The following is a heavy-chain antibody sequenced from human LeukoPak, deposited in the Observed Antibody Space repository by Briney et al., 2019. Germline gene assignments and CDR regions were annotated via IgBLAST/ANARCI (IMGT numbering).Heavy chain of an antibody. Sequence: GGSLRLSCAASGFTFSSYSMNWVRQAPGKGLEWVSSISSSSSYIYYADSVKGRFTISRDNAKNSLYLQMNSLRAEDTAVYYCARVGIEHDYGASSDYWGQGTLVTVSS. CDR3: ARVGIEHDYGASSDY. D-gene: IGHD4-17*01. J-gene: IGHJ4*02. V-gene: IGHV3-21*01. CDR2: ISSSSSYI. CDR1: GFTFSSYS.